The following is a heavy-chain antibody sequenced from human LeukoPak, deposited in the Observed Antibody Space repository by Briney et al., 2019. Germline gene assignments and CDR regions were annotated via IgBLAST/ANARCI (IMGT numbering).Heavy chain of an antibody. CDR3: ARHRVGPTDY. J-gene: IGHJ4*02. V-gene: IGHV4-39*01. Sequence: SETLSLTCTVSGGSISSSSYYWGWIRQPPGKGLEWIGSIYYSGTTYYNPSLKSRVTISIDTSKNHFSLKLSSVTATDTAVYYCARHRVGPTDYWGQGTLVTVSS. CDR1: GGSISSSSYY. D-gene: IGHD1-26*01. CDR2: IYYSGTT.